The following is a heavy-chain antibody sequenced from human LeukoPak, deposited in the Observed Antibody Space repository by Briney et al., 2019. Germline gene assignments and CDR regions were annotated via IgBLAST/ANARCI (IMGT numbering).Heavy chain of an antibody. Sequence: PGRSLRLSCAASGFTFSSYAMHWVRQAPGKGLEYVSAISSNGGSTYYADSVKGRFTISRDNSKNTLYLQMSSLRAEDTAVYYCVKAVDSSSWYGTSYFDYWGQGTLVTVSS. J-gene: IGHJ4*02. CDR3: VKAVDSSSWYGTSYFDY. V-gene: IGHV3-64D*06. CDR1: GFTFSSYA. D-gene: IGHD6-13*01. CDR2: ISSNGGST.